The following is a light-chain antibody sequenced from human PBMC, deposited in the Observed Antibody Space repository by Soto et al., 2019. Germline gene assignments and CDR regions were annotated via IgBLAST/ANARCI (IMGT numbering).Light chain of an antibody. J-gene: IGLJ2*01. CDR2: GVS. CDR1: SSDIGTFSS. V-gene: IGLV2-8*01. CDR3: SAQAGSDSLMV. Sequence: QSVLTQPPSASGSPGQSVTISCTGTSSDIGTFSSISWYQQYPGKAPKLMIFGVSQRPSGVPDRFSGSKSANTASLTVSGLHDEDEAEYYCSAQAGSDSLMVFGGGTKVTVL.